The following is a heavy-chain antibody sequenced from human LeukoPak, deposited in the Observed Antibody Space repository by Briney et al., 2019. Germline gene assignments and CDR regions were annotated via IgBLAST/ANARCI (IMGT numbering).Heavy chain of an antibody. CDR1: GVTVSSNY. V-gene: IGHV3-53*01. Sequence: PGGSLRLSCAASGVTVSSNYMNWVRQAPGKGLEWVSVIYGGGNIYYADSVKGRFTISRDNAKNTLYLQMNSLRAEDTAVYYCARVQGHPPNGLDIWGQGTMVTVSS. J-gene: IGHJ3*02. CDR2: IYGGGNI. D-gene: IGHD2-8*01. CDR3: ARVQGHPPNGLDI.